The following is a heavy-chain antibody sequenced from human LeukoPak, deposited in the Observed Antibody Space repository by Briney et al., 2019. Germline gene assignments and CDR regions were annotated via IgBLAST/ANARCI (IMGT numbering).Heavy chain of an antibody. J-gene: IGHJ3*02. CDR2: IYSGGST. D-gene: IGHD2-15*01. V-gene: IGHV3-66*01. Sequence: PTGGSLRLSCAASGFTVSSNYVSWVRQAPGKGLEWVSVIYSGGSTYYADSVKGRFTISRDNSKNTLYLQMNSLRAEDTAVYYCARGLSLGCSGGSCYSGEAFDIWGQGTMVTVSS. CDR1: GFTVSSNY. CDR3: ARGLSLGCSGGSCYSGEAFDI.